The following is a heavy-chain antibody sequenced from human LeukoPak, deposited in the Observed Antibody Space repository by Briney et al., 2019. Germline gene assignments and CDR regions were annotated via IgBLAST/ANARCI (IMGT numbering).Heavy chain of an antibody. CDR1: GGSFSGYY. Sequence: SETLSLTCAVYGGSFSGYYWSWIRQPPGKGLEWIGEINHSGSTNYNPSLKSRVTISVDTSKNQFSLKLSSVTAADTAVYYCAPIQLWYYYGMDVWGQGTTVTVSS. CDR3: APIQLWYYYGMDV. CDR2: INHSGST. J-gene: IGHJ6*02. V-gene: IGHV4-34*01. D-gene: IGHD5-18*01.